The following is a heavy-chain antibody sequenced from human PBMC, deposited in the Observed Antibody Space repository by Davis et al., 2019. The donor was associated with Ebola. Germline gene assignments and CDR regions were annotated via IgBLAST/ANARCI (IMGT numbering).Heavy chain of an antibody. CDR2: ISSSGSTI. CDR3: AKGGIAARRFWFDP. Sequence: GESLKISCAASGFTFSDYYMSWLRQAPGKGLEWVSYISSSGSTIYYADSVKGRFIISRDNAKNSLYLQMTRLRAEDTAVYYCAKGGIAARRFWFDPWGQGTLVTISS. D-gene: IGHD6-6*01. V-gene: IGHV3-11*01. J-gene: IGHJ5*02. CDR1: GFTFSDYY.